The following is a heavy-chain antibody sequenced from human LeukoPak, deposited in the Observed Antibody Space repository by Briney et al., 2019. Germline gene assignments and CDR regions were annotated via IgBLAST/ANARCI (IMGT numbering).Heavy chain of an antibody. J-gene: IGHJ4*02. Sequence: PGGSLTLSCAASGFSFSSYWMSWVRQAPGKGLEWVANIKQDGSEKYYVDSVKGRFTISRDNAKNSLYLQMNSLRAEDTAVYYCAVGYSSTWYHFEYWGQGTLVTVSS. CDR2: IKQDGSEK. D-gene: IGHD6-13*01. V-gene: IGHV3-7*03. CDR1: GFSFSSYW. CDR3: AVGYSSTWYHFEY.